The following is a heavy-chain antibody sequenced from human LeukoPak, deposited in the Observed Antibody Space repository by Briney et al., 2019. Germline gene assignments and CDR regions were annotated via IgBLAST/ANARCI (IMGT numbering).Heavy chain of an antibody. CDR1: GFTFSDYY. J-gene: IGHJ4*02. CDR2: ISSSGSTI. V-gene: IGHV3-11*01. Sequence: GGSLRLSCAAFGFTFSDYYMSWIRQAPGKGLEWVSYISSSGSTIYYADSVKGRFTISRDNAKNSLYLHMNSLRREDTALYYCAKDDSTGTYDVPYWGQGTPVTVSS. D-gene: IGHD1-1*01. CDR3: AKDDSTGTYDVPY.